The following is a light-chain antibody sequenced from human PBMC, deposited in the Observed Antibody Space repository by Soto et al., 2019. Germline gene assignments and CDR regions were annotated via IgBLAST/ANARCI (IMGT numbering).Light chain of an antibody. CDR3: QLSGSRLT. J-gene: IGKJ5*01. CDR1: RSISRY. V-gene: IGKV1-39*01. CDR2: DTS. Sequence: DIQMTQSPASLSASVGDRVTMTCRASRSISRYLSWYQQKPGKAPSLLIFDTSTWQSGVPSRFSGSGSGTDFTLTISSLQPEDFATYYCQLSGSRLTFGQGTRLEI.